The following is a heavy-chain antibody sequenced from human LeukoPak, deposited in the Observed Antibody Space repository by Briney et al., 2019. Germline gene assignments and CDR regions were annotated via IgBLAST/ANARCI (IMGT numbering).Heavy chain of an antibody. D-gene: IGHD3-3*01. Sequence: ASVKVSCKASGYTFTDYGITWVRQAPGQGLEWMGWISAYNRNTNYAQKLQGRVTMTTDTSTSTAYMELRSLRSDDTAVYYCASGVVTRSLDAFDIWGQGTMVTVSS. CDR2: ISAYNRNT. J-gene: IGHJ3*02. CDR3: ASGVVTRSLDAFDI. CDR1: GYTFTDYG. V-gene: IGHV1-18*01.